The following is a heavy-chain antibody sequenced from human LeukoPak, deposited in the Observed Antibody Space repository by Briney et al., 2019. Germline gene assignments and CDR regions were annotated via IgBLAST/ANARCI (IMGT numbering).Heavy chain of an antibody. V-gene: IGHV1-69*04. CDR2: IIPILGIA. D-gene: IGHD6-13*01. Sequence: SVKVSCKASGGTFSSYAISWVRQAPGQGLEWMGRIIPILGIANYAQKFQGRVTITADKSTSTAYMELSSLRSEDTAVYYCARGLSSSWNWFDPWGQGTLVTVSS. CDR1: GGTFSSYA. J-gene: IGHJ5*02. CDR3: ARGLSSSWNWFDP.